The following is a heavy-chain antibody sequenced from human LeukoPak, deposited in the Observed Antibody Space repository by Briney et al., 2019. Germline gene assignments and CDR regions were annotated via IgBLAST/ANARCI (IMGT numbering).Heavy chain of an antibody. Sequence: SETLSLTCTVSGGSISRYYWSWIRQPPGKGLEWIGYIYYSGSTNYNPSLKSRVTISVDTSKNQFSLKLSSVTAADTAVYYCAKTRWLQLYFDYWGQGTLVTVSS. CDR3: AKTRWLQLYFDY. V-gene: IGHV4-59*01. D-gene: IGHD5-24*01. CDR1: GGSISRYY. CDR2: IYYSGST. J-gene: IGHJ4*02.